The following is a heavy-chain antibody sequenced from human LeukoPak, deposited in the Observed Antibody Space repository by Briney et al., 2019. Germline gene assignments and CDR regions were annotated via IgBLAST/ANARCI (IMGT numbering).Heavy chain of an antibody. CDR1: GFTFGDYA. V-gene: IGHV3-49*03. J-gene: IGHJ3*02. CDR3: TRLVVGASAFDI. Sequence: GGSLRLSCTASGFTFGDYAMSWFRQAPGKGLEWVGFIRSKAYGGTTEYAAPVKGRFTISRDDSKSIAYLQMNSLKTEDTAVYYSTRLVVGASAFDIWGQGTMVTVSS. CDR2: IRSKAYGGTT. D-gene: IGHD1-26*01.